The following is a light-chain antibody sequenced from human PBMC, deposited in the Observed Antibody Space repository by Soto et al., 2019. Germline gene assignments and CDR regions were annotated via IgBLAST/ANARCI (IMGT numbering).Light chain of an antibody. CDR2: GAS. CDR3: QQYGSSRSVMYT. Sequence: EIVLTQSPGTLSLSPGERATLSCRASQSVSSSYLAWYQQKPGQAPRLLIYGASSRATGIPDRFSGSGSGTDFTLTISRLEPEDFAVYYCQQYGSSRSVMYTFGQGTKLEIK. J-gene: IGKJ2*01. V-gene: IGKV3-20*01. CDR1: QSVSSSY.